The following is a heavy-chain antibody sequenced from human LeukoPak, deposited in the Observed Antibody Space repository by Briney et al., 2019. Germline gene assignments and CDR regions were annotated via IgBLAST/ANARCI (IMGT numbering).Heavy chain of an antibody. CDR1: GGSISSYY. CDR3: ARDTIY. V-gene: IGHV4-59*12. CDR2: IYYSGST. Sequence: PSETLSLTCTVSGGSISSYYWSWIRQPPGKGLEWIGYIYYSGSTYYNPSLKSRVTISVDTSKNQFSLKLSSVTAADTAVYYCARDTIYWGQGTLVTVSS. D-gene: IGHD2-2*01. J-gene: IGHJ4*02.